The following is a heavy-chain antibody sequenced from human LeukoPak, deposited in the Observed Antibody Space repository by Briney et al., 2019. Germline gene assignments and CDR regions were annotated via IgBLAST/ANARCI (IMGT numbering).Heavy chain of an antibody. Sequence: PGRSLRLSCAASGFTFSSYGMHWVRQAPGKGLEWVAVIWYDGSNKYYADYVKGRFTISRDNSKNTLYLQMNSLRAEDTAVYYCARGENDYGDYFDYWGQGTLVTVSS. CDR1: GFTFSSYG. J-gene: IGHJ4*02. CDR2: IWYDGSNK. V-gene: IGHV3-33*01. D-gene: IGHD4-17*01. CDR3: ARGENDYGDYFDY.